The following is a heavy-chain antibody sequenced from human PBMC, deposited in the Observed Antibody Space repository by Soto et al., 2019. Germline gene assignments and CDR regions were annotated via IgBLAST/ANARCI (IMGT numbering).Heavy chain of an antibody. J-gene: IGHJ4*02. Sequence: PGGSLRLSCAASRYTFKSHGLSWVRQAPGKGLEWVSTIDSSGVNTHYADSVKGRFTISRDNYRNTLHLQMHDLRADDTAIYYYVSWVSAHFDDWGQGTVVTVSS. D-gene: IGHD3-16*01. CDR1: RYTFKSHG. V-gene: IGHV3-23*01. CDR2: IDSSGVNT. CDR3: VSWVSAHFDD.